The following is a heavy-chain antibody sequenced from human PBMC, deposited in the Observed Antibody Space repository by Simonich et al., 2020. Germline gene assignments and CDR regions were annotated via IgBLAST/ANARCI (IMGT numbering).Heavy chain of an antibody. J-gene: IGHJ3*02. CDR2: INPNSGGT. Sequence: QVQLVQSGAEVKKPGASVKVSCKASGYTFTGYYMHWVRQAPGKGLEWVGWINPNSGGTNYAQKVQGRGTMTRDTSISTAYMELSRLRSDDTAVYYCARARLYSSSHAFDIWGQGTMVTVSS. CDR3: ARARLYSSSHAFDI. V-gene: IGHV1-2*02. CDR1: GYTFTGYY. D-gene: IGHD6-6*01.